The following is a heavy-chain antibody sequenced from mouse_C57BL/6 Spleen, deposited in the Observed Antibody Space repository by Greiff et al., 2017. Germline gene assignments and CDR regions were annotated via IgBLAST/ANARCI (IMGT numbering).Heavy chain of an antibody. J-gene: IGHJ1*03. CDR1: GFTFSDYG. D-gene: IGHD1-1*01. CDR3: ARLRSGYFDV. CDR2: ISSGSSTI. V-gene: IGHV5-17*01. Sequence: EVQLVESGGGLVKPGGSLKLSCAASGFTFSDYGMHWVRQAPEQGLEWVAYISSGSSTIYYADTVKGRFTISRDNAKNTLFLQMTSLRSEDTAMYYCARLRSGYFDVWGTGTTVTVSS.